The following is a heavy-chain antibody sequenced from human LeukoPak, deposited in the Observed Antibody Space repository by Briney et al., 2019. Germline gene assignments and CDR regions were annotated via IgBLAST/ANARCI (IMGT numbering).Heavy chain of an antibody. CDR2: IYPGDSDT. V-gene: IGHV5-51*01. CDR1: GYSFTSYW. Sequence: PGESLKISCKGSGYSFTSYWIGWVRQMPGKGLEWIGIIYPGDSDTRYSPSFQGQVTISADKSISTAYLQWSSLKASDTAMYYCARQSVVVPAAMGGDYNWFDPWGQGTLVTVSS. J-gene: IGHJ5*02. CDR3: ARQSVVVPAAMGGDYNWFDP. D-gene: IGHD2-2*01.